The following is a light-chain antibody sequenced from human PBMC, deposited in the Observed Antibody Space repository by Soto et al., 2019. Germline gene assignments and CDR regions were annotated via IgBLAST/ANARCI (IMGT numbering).Light chain of an antibody. V-gene: IGKV3-20*01. J-gene: IGKJ1*01. CDR3: QQCGSSRRT. CDR1: ESVTSDC. CDR2: GAS. Sequence: EIVLTQSPGTLSLSPGERATLSCRASESVTSDCLAWYRQRPGQAPRLLIYGASTRATGTPDRISGSGPGTDFTLTISRLEPEDFAVYFCQQCGSSRRTFGQGTRLEIK.